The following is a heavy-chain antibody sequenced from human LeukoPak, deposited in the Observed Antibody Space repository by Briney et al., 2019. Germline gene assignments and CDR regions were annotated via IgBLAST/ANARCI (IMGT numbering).Heavy chain of an antibody. CDR2: INSDGSNT. CDR1: GLTFSSYW. J-gene: IGHJ4*02. Sequence: GGSLRLSCAASGLTFSSYWMHWVRQAPGKGLVWVSPINSDGSNTNYADSVKGRFTISRDNAKNTLYLQMNSLRAEDTAVYYCARDVPCPDYWGQGSLVTVSA. D-gene: IGHD3-10*02. CDR3: ARDVPCPDY. V-gene: IGHV3-74*01.